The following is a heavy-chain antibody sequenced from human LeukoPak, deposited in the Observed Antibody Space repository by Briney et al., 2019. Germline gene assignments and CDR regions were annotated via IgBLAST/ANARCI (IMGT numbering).Heavy chain of an antibody. V-gene: IGHV1-69*13. CDR1: GGTFSSYA. D-gene: IGHD2-21*01. Sequence: ASVKVSCKASGGTFSSYAISWVRQAPGQGLEWMGGIIPIFGTANYAQKFQGRVTITPDESTSTAYMELSSLRSEDTAVYYCTYCGGDCYREGFDYWGQGTLVTVSS. CDR2: IIPIFGTA. J-gene: IGHJ4*02. CDR3: TYCGGDCYREGFDY.